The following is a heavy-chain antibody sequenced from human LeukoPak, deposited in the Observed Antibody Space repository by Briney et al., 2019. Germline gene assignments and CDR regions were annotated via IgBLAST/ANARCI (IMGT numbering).Heavy chain of an antibody. Sequence: ASVKVSCKVSGYTLTELSMHWVRQAPGKGLEWMGGFDPEDGETIYAQKSQGRVTMTEDTSTDTAYMELSSLRSEDTAVYYCATDFEQLVSRVGYWGQGTLLTVSS. CDR1: GYTLTELS. J-gene: IGHJ4*02. V-gene: IGHV1-24*01. D-gene: IGHD6-6*01. CDR2: FDPEDGET. CDR3: ATDFEQLVSRVGY.